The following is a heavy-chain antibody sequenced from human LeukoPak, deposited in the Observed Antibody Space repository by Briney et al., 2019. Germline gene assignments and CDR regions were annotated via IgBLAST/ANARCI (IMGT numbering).Heavy chain of an antibody. J-gene: IGHJ3*02. CDR3: ASEYCSSTSCYRVRMNAFDI. V-gene: IGHV1-69*02. Sequence: ASVKVSCKASGGTFSSYTIGWVRQAPGQGLEWMGRIIPILGIANYAQKFQGRVTITADKSTSTAYMELSSLRSEDTAVYYCASEYCSSTSCYRVRMNAFDIWGQGTMVTVSS. CDR2: IIPILGIA. CDR1: GGTFSSYT. D-gene: IGHD2-2*01.